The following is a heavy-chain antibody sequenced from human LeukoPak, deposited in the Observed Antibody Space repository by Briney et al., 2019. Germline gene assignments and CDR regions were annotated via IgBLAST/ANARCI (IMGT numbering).Heavy chain of an antibody. Sequence: ASVKVSCKAFGHSLTSYYMHWVRQAPGQGLEWMGWINPNSGGTNYAQKFQGRVTMTRDTSISTAYMELSRLRSDDTAVYYCAREDYYDSSGYYFSFWDYWGQGTLVTVSS. J-gene: IGHJ4*02. V-gene: IGHV1-2*02. CDR1: GHSLTSYY. CDR2: INPNSGGT. CDR3: AREDYYDSSGYYFSFWDY. D-gene: IGHD3-22*01.